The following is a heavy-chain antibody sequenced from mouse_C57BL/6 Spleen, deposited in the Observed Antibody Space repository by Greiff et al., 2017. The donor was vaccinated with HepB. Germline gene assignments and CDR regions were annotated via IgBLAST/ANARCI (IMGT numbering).Heavy chain of an antibody. Sequence: VQLQQPGAELVKPGASVKMSCKASGYTFTSYWITWVKQRPGQGLEWIGDIYPGSGSTNYNEKFKSKATLTVDTSSSTAYMQLSSLTSEDSAVYYCARKRLDPYYAMDYWGQGTSVTVSS. D-gene: IGHD4-1*01. V-gene: IGHV1-55*01. CDR3: ARKRLDPYYAMDY. J-gene: IGHJ4*01. CDR1: GYTFTSYW. CDR2: IYPGSGST.